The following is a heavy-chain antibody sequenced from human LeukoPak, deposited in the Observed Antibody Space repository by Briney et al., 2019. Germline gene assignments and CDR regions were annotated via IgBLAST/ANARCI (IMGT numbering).Heavy chain of an antibody. CDR3: AREGDYDSSGYWDFLKNHAFDI. Sequence: GASVKVSCKASGYTFTSYAMHWVRQAPGQRLEWMGWINAGNGNTKYSQKFQGRVTITRDTSASTAYMELSSLRSEDTAVYYCAREGDYDSSGYWDFLKNHAFDIWGQGTMVAVSS. CDR1: GYTFTSYA. D-gene: IGHD3-22*01. CDR2: INAGNGNT. J-gene: IGHJ3*02. V-gene: IGHV1-3*01.